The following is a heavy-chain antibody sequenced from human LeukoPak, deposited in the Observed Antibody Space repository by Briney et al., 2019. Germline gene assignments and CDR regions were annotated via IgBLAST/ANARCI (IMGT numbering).Heavy chain of an antibody. J-gene: IGHJ3*02. V-gene: IGHV3-20*04. D-gene: IGHD6-13*01. Sequence: GGSLRLSCPASGFTFDDYGMSWVRQAPGKGLEWVSGINWNGGSTGYADSVKGRFTISRDNAKNSLYLQMNSLRAEDTALYYCARDPDSSSWQGYAFDIWGQGTMVTVSS. CDR3: ARDPDSSSWQGYAFDI. CDR1: GFTFDDYG. CDR2: INWNGGST.